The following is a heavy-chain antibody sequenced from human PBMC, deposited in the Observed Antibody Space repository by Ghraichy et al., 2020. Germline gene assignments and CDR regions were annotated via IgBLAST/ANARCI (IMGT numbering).Heavy chain of an antibody. V-gene: IGHV3-23*01. Sequence: ESLNISCAASGFTFSNYAMSWVRQAPGKGLEWVSTISGSGSGTYYADSVKGRFTISRDSSKNTLYLQMNSLRAEDTAVYYCAKDSSGWCIDFWGQGTLVTVSS. CDR3: AKDSSGWCIDF. CDR2: ISGSGSGT. D-gene: IGHD6-19*01. J-gene: IGHJ4*02. CDR1: GFTFSNYA.